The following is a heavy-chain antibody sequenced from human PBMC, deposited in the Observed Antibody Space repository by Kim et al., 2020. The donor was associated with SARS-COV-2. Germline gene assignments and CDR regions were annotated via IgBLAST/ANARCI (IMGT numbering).Heavy chain of an antibody. CDR2: FSGSGGST. CDR3: AKDRPQGAISIRGFDY. J-gene: IGHJ4*02. V-gene: IGHV3-23*01. Sequence: GGSLRLSCAGSGFTFSSYAMSWVRQAPGKGLEWVSGFSGSGGSTYYADSVKGRFTISRDNSKNTLYLQMNSLRAEDTAVYYCAKDRPQGAISIRGFDYWGQGTLVTVSS. CDR1: GFTFSSYA. D-gene: IGHD1-26*01.